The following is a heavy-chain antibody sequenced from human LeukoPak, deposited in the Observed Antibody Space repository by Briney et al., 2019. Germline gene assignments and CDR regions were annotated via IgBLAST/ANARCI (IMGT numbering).Heavy chain of an antibody. CDR1: GFTFSNYS. Sequence: GGSLRLSCAASGFTFSNYSMNWVRQAPGKGLEWVSSISSSSSYIYYADSVKGRFTISRDNAKNSLYLQMNSLRAEDTAVYYCARDSSSWYVDAFDIWGQGTMVTVSS. CDR3: ARDSSSWYVDAFDI. V-gene: IGHV3-21*01. J-gene: IGHJ3*02. D-gene: IGHD6-13*01. CDR2: ISSSSSYI.